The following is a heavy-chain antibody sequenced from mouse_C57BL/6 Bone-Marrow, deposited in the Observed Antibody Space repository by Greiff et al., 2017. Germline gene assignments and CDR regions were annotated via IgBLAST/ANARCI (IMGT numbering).Heavy chain of an antibody. CDR3: ARGLYYGLDY. D-gene: IGHD1-1*01. CDR2: ISDGGSYT. Sequence: EVHLVESGGGLVKPGGSLKLSCAASGFTFSSYAMSWVRQTPEKRLEWVATISDGGSYTYYPDNVKGRFTISRDNAKNNLYLHMSHLKSEDTAMYYCARGLYYGLDYWGQGTTLTVSS. CDR1: GFTFSSYA. J-gene: IGHJ2*01. V-gene: IGHV5-4*01.